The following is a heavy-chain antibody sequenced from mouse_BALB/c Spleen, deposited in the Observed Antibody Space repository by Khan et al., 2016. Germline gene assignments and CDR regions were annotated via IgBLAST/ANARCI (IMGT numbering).Heavy chain of an antibody. D-gene: IGHD2-14*01. Sequence: VQLQQSGPELVRPGASVKMSCKASGYTFTSYVMHWVKQKPGQGLEWIGYINPYNDGTKYNEKFKGKATLTSDKSSSTAYMELSSLTSEDSAVYYCASRYDEAWLAYWGQGTLVTVSA. J-gene: IGHJ3*01. V-gene: IGHV1S136*01. CDR2: INPYNDGT. CDR3: ASRYDEAWLAY. CDR1: GYTFTSYV.